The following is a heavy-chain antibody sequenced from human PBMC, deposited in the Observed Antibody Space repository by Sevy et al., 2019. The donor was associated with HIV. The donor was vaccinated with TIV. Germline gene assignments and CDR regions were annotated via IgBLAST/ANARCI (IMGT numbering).Heavy chain of an antibody. CDR1: GFTFSGYW. Sequence: GESLKISCAASGFTFSGYWMSWVRQAPGKGLQWVANIKQDGSKNEFVDSVKGRFTISRDNPKNSLYLQMNSLGAEDTAVYYCAREGAGGFDYWGQGTLVTVSS. V-gene: IGHV3-7*01. CDR3: AREGAGGFDY. J-gene: IGHJ4*02. CDR2: IKQDGSKN. D-gene: IGHD2-15*01.